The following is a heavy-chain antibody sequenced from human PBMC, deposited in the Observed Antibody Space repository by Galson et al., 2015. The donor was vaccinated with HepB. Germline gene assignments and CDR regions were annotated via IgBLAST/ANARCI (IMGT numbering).Heavy chain of an antibody. V-gene: IGHV5-51*01. J-gene: IGHJ5*02. Sequence: QSGAEVKKPGESLMISCQASGYIFTNYWIGWVRQMPGKGLEWMGIIYPADSDIRYSPSFQGQVTISADKSINTAYLQWSSLKASDTAIYYCARHDGSGSYLNLAHWGQGTLVTVSS. D-gene: IGHD3-10*01. CDR2: IYPADSDI. CDR1: GYIFTNYW. CDR3: ARHDGSGSYLNLAH.